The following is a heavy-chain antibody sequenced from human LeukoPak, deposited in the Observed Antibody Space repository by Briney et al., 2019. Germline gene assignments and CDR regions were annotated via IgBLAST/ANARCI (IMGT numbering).Heavy chain of an antibody. V-gene: IGHV3-23*01. Sequence: GGSLRLSCAASGFTFSSSAMSWVRQAPGKGLEWVSSISGSGSGGSTYYADSVKGRFTISRDNPKNTLYLQMNRLRAEDTAVYYCAKSGYNRFDYWGQGTLVTVSS. D-gene: IGHD5-24*01. CDR1: GFTFSSSA. J-gene: IGHJ4*02. CDR3: AKSGYNRFDY. CDR2: ISGSGSGGST.